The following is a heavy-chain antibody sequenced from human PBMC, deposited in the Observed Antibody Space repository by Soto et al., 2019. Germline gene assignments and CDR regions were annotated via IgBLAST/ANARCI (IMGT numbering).Heavy chain of an antibody. D-gene: IGHD3-3*01. V-gene: IGHV1-69*02. J-gene: IGHJ3*02. CDR3: AKIGVAYDAFDI. Sequence: XVKVSCKASGCTFSNYTISWVRQAPGQGVEGRGSIXPILAXAPYEKKFQGXXTIPAEKXXTTDSMDLSGLRFEDTAVYSCAKIGVAYDAFDIWGQETMVTVSS. CDR1: GCTFSNYT. CDR2: IXPILAXA.